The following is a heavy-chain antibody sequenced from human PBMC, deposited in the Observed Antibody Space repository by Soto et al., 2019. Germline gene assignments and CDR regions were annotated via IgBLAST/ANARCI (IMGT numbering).Heavy chain of an antibody. Sequence: ASVKVSCQASGYTLMDYYLQWVRQAPGQGHEWMGWINPNSGDTNYAQKFQGRDTLTRDTSINTAYMELTSLKLDDTAVYYCAREGGGIAAAGAGDDSFDIWGQGTMVTVSS. D-gene: IGHD6-13*01. J-gene: IGHJ3*02. CDR3: AREGGGIAAAGAGDDSFDI. CDR2: INPNSGDT. CDR1: GYTLMDYY. V-gene: IGHV1-2*02.